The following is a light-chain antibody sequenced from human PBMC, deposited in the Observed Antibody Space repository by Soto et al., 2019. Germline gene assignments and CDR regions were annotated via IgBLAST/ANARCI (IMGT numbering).Light chain of an antibody. CDR3: QQSYSTPLT. J-gene: IGKJ4*01. V-gene: IGKV1-39*01. CDR1: QSVSTNY. Sequence: TQSPATLSLSPGERVTLYCGASQSVSTNYVAWYQQKPGKAPKLLIYAASSLQSGVPSRFSGSGSGTDFTLTISSLQPEDFATYYCQQSYSTPLTFGGGTKVDIK. CDR2: AAS.